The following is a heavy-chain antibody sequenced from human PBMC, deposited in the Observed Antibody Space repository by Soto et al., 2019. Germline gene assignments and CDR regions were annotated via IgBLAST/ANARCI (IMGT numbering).Heavy chain of an antibody. J-gene: IGHJ4*02. Sequence: PAGSLRLSCAASGFTFSSYAMHWVCQAPRKGMEWAAVISYDGSNKYYADSVQSGLIISRDNSKNTLYLQMNSLRADDTAVYYCAILDSYYYDSSGPSDYWGQGALVTVS. CDR3: AILDSYYYDSSGPSDY. D-gene: IGHD3-22*01. CDR2: ISYDGSNK. CDR1: GFTFSSYA. V-gene: IGHV3-30-3*01.